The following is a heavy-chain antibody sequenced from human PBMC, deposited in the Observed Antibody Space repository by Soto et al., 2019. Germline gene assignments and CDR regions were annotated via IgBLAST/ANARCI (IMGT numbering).Heavy chain of an antibody. CDR3: ARDAGTTLKCPHAMDV. Sequence: QVQLQQSGPGLVKPSQTLSLTCVISGDSVSTSTASWSWIMQSPSRGLEWLGRTWYRSRWYNEYAVSLKSRITSNSDTAKHQITLHLNSVTPEDTAVYYFARDAGTTLKCPHAMDVWGQGTTVSVS. V-gene: IGHV6-1*02. CDR1: GDSVSTSTAS. J-gene: IGHJ6*02. D-gene: IGHD1-1*01. CDR2: TWYRSRWYN.